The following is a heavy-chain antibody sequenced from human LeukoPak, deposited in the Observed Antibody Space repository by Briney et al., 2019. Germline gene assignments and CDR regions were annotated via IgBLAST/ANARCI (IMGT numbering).Heavy chain of an antibody. V-gene: IGHV3-30*02. D-gene: IGHD6-6*01. J-gene: IGHJ5*02. CDR3: AKGDEYSSSSDWFDP. CDR2: IRYDGSNK. Sequence: PGGSLRLSCAASGFTFSSYGMHWVRQAPGKGLEWVAFIRYDGSNKYYADSVKGRFTISRDNSKNTLYLNMNSLRAEDTAVYYCAKGDEYSSSSDWFDPWGQGTLVTVSS. CDR1: GFTFSSYG.